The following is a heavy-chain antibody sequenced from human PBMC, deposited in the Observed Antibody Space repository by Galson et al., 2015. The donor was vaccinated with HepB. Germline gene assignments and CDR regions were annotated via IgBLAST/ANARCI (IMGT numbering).Heavy chain of an antibody. V-gene: IGHV3-30-3*01. CDR3: CREFDYGYQSDY. Sequence: SLRLSCAASGFTFSSHAMHWVRQAPGKGLEWVALISYDRSNKYYADSVKGRFTISRDNSKNTVFLHMNSLRTEDTAMYYCCREFDYGYQSDYWGQGTLVTVSS. CDR2: ISYDRSNK. J-gene: IGHJ4*02. D-gene: IGHD4-17*01. CDR1: GFTFSSHA.